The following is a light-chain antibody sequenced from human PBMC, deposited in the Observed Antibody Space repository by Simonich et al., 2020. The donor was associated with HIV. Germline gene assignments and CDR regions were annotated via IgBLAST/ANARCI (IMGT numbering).Light chain of an antibody. V-gene: IGKV3-15*01. J-gene: IGKJ2*01. Sequence: EIVMPQSPATLSVSPGERATLSCRASQSVSSNLAWYQQKPGQAPRLLIYGPSTRATSIPARFSGSGSGTEFTLTISSMQSEDFAVYYCQQYNNWYTFGQGTKLEIK. CDR1: QSVSSN. CDR2: GPS. CDR3: QQYNNWYT.